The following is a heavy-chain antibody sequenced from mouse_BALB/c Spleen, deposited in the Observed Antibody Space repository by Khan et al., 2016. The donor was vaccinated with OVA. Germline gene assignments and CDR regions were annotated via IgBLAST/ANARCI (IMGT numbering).Heavy chain of an antibody. V-gene: IGHV1S56*01. D-gene: IGHD1-1*01. CDR1: DSTFTNFY. CDR3: ARGNYYGTYAMDY. J-gene: IGHJ4*01. Sequence: QVQLKESGPELVKPGASVRISCKASDSTFTNFYIHWVKQRPGQGLEWIGWIYPGNGNTKYNDNLKGKAILTEDKYSRPAYMLLSSLTSADSAVYFCARGNYYGTYAMDYWGQGTSVIVSS. CDR2: IYPGNGNT.